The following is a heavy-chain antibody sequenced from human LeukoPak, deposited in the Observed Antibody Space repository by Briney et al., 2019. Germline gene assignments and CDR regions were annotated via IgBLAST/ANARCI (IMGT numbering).Heavy chain of an antibody. D-gene: IGHD4-23*01. CDR1: GASVSSASY. CDR2: IYNGVNT. Sequence: SETLSLTCTVSGASVSSASYWSWIRQPPGKGVEWIAHIYNGVNTNYNPSLKSRVTISVDTSKNQFSLKLSSVTAADTAVYYCARGGYGGNSDFDYWGQGTLVTVSS. V-gene: IGHV4-61*01. J-gene: IGHJ4*02. CDR3: ARGGYGGNSDFDY.